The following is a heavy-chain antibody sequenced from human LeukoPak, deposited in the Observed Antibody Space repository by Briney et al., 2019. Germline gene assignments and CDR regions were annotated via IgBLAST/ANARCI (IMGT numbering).Heavy chain of an antibody. CDR3: ARGRTYYYDTSGYYPSIYYGMDV. D-gene: IGHD3-22*01. Sequence: SETLSLTCAVSGGSFSGYYWYWIRQRPGKGLELIGEINHGESTNYNPSLKSRATLSVDTSKNQFSLKLTSVTAADTAVYYCARGRTYYYDTSGYYPSIYYGMDVWGQGTTVIVSS. CDR1: GGSFSGYY. V-gene: IGHV4-34*01. CDR2: INHGEST. J-gene: IGHJ6*02.